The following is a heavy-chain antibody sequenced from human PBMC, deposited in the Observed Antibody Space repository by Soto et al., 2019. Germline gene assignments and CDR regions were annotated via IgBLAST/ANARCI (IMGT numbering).Heavy chain of an antibody. CDR2: ITPNNGDT. CDR3: ARSVSFITPRPDY. D-gene: IGHD1-20*01. J-gene: IGHJ4*02. V-gene: IGHV1-2*02. CDR1: RYTFTDYY. Sequence: ASVKVPCKDSRYTFTDYYLHWVRQAPGQGLECMGWITPNNGDTNYAQKFQGRVTMTRDTSISTAYMEVSRLRSDDTAVYYCARSVSFITPRPDYWGQGTLVTVSS.